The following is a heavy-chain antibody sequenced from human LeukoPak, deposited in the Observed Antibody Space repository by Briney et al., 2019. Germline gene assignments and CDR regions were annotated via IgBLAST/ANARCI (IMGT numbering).Heavy chain of an antibody. CDR3: ARLREVVDY. D-gene: IGHD2-15*01. CDR1: GGSISSSSYY. CDR2: IYYSGST. J-gene: IGHJ4*02. V-gene: IGHV4-39*01. Sequence: PSETLSLTCTVSGGSISSSSYYWGWIRQPSGKGLEWIGSIYYSGSTYYNPSLKSRVTISVDTSKNQFSLKLSSVTAADTAVYYCARLREVVDYWGQGTLVTVSS.